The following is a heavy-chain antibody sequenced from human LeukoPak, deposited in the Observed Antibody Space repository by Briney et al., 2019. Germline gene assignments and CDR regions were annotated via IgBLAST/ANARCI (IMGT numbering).Heavy chain of an antibody. Sequence: PSETLSLTCAVYGGSFSGYYWTWIRQPPGKGLEWIGEINHSGSTNYNPSLKSRVTISVDTSKNQFSLKLSSVTAADTAVYYCARGSSSWHGSCYFDYWGQGTLVTVSS. V-gene: IGHV4-34*01. D-gene: IGHD6-13*01. CDR3: ARGSSSWHGSCYFDY. CDR2: INHSGST. J-gene: IGHJ4*02. CDR1: GGSFSGYY.